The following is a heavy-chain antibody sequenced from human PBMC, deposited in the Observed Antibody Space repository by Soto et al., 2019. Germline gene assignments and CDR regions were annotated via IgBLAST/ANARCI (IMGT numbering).Heavy chain of an antibody. J-gene: IGHJ6*02. D-gene: IGHD2-2*01. CDR1: GGSFSGYY. V-gene: IGHV4-34*01. CDR2: VNHSGGT. CDR3: ARSPRRPMPFKYCNKGMDV. Sequence: PSETLSLTCAVYGGSFSGYYWSWIRQPPGKGLEWIGEVNHSGGTNYNPSLKSRITISVDMSKNQFSLKVNSVTAADTAVYYCARSPRRPMPFKYCNKGMDVWGQGTTVTVSS.